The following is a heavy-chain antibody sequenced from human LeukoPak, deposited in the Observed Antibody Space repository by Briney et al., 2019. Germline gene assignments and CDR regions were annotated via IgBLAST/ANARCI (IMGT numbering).Heavy chain of an antibody. CDR3: ARAVGATYYFDS. CDR2: IYYRGST. Sequence: SETLSLTCTVSGASINYSSYYWGWILQPPGEPLEWLGSIYYRGSTFNNPSLRSRVTISVDTSKNQFSLRLSSVTAADTAVYYCARAVGATYYFDSWGQGTLVTVSP. V-gene: IGHV4-39*07. CDR1: GASINYSSYY. J-gene: IGHJ4*02. D-gene: IGHD1-26*01.